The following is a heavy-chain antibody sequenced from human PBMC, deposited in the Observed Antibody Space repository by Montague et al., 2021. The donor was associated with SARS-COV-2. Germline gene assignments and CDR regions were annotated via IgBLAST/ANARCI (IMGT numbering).Heavy chain of an antibody. CDR3: AREVRYYYDSSGPGAFDI. D-gene: IGHD3-22*01. V-gene: IGHV4-59*01. CDR1: GGSISSYY. CDR2: IYYSGST. Sequence: SETLSLTCTVSGGSISSYYWSWIRQPPGKGLEWIGYIYYSGSTNYNPSLKSRVTISVDTSKNQFSLKLGSVTAADTAVYYCAREVRYYYDSSGPGAFDIWGQGTMVTVSS. J-gene: IGHJ3*02.